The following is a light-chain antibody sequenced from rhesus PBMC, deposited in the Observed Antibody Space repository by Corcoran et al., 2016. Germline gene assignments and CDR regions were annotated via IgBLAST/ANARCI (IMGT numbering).Light chain of an antibody. CDR1: QDITND. J-gene: IGKJ4*01. CDR3: QHYYSSPLT. CDR2: EAT. V-gene: IGKV1-21*01. Sequence: DIQMTQSPSSLSASVGDRVTITCRASQDITNDLAWYQQKPGETPKLLIYEATSLQRGIPSRFSGSGAGTDCTRTIRSLQSEDFATYYCQHYYSSPLTFGGGTTVEI.